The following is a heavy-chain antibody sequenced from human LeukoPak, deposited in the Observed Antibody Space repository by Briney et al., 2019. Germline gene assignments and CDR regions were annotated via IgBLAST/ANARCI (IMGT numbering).Heavy chain of an antibody. CDR3: ARGYCSSTSCPYGMDV. J-gene: IGHJ6*02. Sequence: SETPSLTCTVSGGSISSYYWSWIRQPPGKGLEWIGYIYYSGSTNYNPSLKSRVTISVDTSKNQFSLKLSSVTAADTAVYYCARGYCSSTSCPYGMDVWGQGTTVTVSS. D-gene: IGHD2-2*01. CDR1: GGSISSYY. V-gene: IGHV4-59*01. CDR2: IYYSGST.